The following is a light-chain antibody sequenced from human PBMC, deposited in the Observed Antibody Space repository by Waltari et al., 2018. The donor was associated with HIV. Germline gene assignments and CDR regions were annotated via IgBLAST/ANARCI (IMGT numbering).Light chain of an antibody. CDR3: CSYAGSYPFWV. CDR1: SSNIGSNA. V-gene: IGLV1-44*01. J-gene: IGLJ3*02. CDR2: TNN. Sequence: QSVLTQSPSASGTPGQRVTISCSGSSSNIGSNAVDWYQHLPGTAPKLLIHTNNQRPSGIPDRFSGSKAGTSASLAISGLQSEDEADYYCCSYAGSYPFWVFGGGTKLTVL.